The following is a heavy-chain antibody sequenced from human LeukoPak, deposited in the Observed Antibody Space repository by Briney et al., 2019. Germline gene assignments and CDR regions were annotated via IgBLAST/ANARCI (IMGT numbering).Heavy chain of an antibody. CDR3: AKDALGEYYDSSGYPRGDYYFDY. J-gene: IGHJ4*02. CDR2: MSCSGGST. Sequence: GGSLRLSCAASGFTFSTYAMSWVRQAPGKGLEWVSAMSCSGGSTYYADSVKGRSTISRDNSKNTLYLQMNSLRAEDTAVYYCAKDALGEYYDSSGYPRGDYYFDYWGQGTLVTVSS. V-gene: IGHV3-23*01. CDR1: GFTFSTYA. D-gene: IGHD3-22*01.